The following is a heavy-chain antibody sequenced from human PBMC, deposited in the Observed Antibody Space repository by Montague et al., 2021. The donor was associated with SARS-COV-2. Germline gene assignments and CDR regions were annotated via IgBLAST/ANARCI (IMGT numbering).Heavy chain of an antibody. CDR2: IFHTGRA. V-gene: IGHV4-31*03. D-gene: IGHD2/OR15-2a*01. CDR1: GTSIGSGGYY. CDR3: ARVRLFYYLDY. Sequence: TLSLTCTVSGTSIGSGGYYWTWIRQHPGKGLEWIGYIFHTGRAYYNPSLETRVNISVDTSNNLFSLRLSSVTAADTATYFCARVRLFYYLDYWGQGTLVTVSS. J-gene: IGHJ4*02.